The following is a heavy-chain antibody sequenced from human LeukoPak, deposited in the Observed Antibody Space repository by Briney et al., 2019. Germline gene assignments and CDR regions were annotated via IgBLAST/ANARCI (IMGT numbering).Heavy chain of an antibody. V-gene: IGHV3-7*01. D-gene: IGHD3-10*01. Sequence: PGGSLRLSCAASGFSFTTYWMSWVRQAQGKGLEWVANINQDGTEKYYVESVKGRFTISRDNGKNSLYLQMNGPRVEDTAVYYCAKLAKYFYGAETFYFFEHWGQGTPVTASS. J-gene: IGHJ4*02. CDR2: INQDGTEK. CDR3: AKLAKYFYGAETFYFFEH. CDR1: GFSFTTYW.